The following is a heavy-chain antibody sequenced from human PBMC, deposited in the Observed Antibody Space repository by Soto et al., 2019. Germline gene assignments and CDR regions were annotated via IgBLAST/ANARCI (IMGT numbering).Heavy chain of an antibody. CDR3: ARDSFDMGYYFDY. J-gene: IGHJ4*02. Sequence: SETLSLTCTVSGGSISSGGYYWSWIRQHPGKGLEWIGYIYYSGSTYYNPSLKSRVTISVDASKNQFSLKLSSVTAADTAVYYCARDSFDMGYYFDYWGQGTLVTVSS. D-gene: IGHD3-9*01. V-gene: IGHV4-31*03. CDR1: GGSISSGGYY. CDR2: IYYSGST.